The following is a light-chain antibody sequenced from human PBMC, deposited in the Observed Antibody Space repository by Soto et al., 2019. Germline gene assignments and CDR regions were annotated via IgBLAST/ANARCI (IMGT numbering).Light chain of an antibody. CDR1: QSVSSF. J-gene: IGKJ4*01. CDR3: QQRSSWPLT. V-gene: IGKV3-11*01. CDR2: DAS. Sequence: EIVLTQSPATLALSPGERATLSCRASQSVSSFLAWYQQQPGQAPRLLIYDASKRATGISARFSGSGSGTDFTLTISSLEPEDFAVYYCQQRSSWPLTFGGGTKVEIK.